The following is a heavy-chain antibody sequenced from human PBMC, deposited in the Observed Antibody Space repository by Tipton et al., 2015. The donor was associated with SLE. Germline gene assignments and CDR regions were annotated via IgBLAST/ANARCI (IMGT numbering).Heavy chain of an antibody. V-gene: IGHV3-43*01. J-gene: IGHJ4*02. CDR3: AKDSIAVAGRGLEY. CDR1: GFTFDDYT. CDR2: ISWDGGST. D-gene: IGHD6-19*01. Sequence: GSLRLSCAASGFTFDDYTMHWVRQAPGKGLEWVSLISWDGGSTYYADSVKGRFTISRDNAKNSLYLQMNSLRAEDTALYYCAKDSIAVAGRGLEYWGQGTLVTVSS.